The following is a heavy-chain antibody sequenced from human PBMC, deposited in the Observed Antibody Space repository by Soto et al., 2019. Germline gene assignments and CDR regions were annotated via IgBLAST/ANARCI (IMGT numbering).Heavy chain of an antibody. CDR3: AKDIVATINGYYGMDG. CDR2: ISWDGGST. J-gene: IGHJ6*02. Sequence: GGPLRLSCAASGFTFVDYTMHWVRQAPGKGLEGVALISWDGGSTYYADSVKGRFTISRDNSKNSLYLQMNSLRTEDFVLYYCAKDIVATINGYYGMDGWGQGTTVTVSS. D-gene: IGHD5-12*01. V-gene: IGHV3-43*01. CDR1: GFTFVDYT.